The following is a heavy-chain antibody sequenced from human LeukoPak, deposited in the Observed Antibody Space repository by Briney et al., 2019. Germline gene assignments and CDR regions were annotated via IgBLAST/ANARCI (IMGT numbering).Heavy chain of an antibody. CDR1: GFTFSSNG. D-gene: IGHD5-18*01. CDR3: ARKDVDTAMVPKAGYYYYGMDV. CDR2: IWYDGSNK. J-gene: IGHJ6*04. V-gene: IGHV3-33*01. Sequence: GGSLRLSCAASGFTFSSNGMHWVRKAPGKGLERVGVIWYDGSNKYYADSVNGRFTISRDNSKNTLYLQMNSLRAEDTAVYYCARKDVDTAMVPKAGYYYYGMDVWGKGTTVTVSS.